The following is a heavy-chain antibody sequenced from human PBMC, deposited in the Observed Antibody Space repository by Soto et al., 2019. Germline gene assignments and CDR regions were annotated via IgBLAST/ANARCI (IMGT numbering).Heavy chain of an antibody. D-gene: IGHD6-6*01. J-gene: IGHJ3*02. CDR1: GGSISSGGYY. CDR3: AREKRLAARNAFDI. Sequence: QVQLQESGPGLVKPSQTLSLTCTVSGGSISSGGYYWSWIRQHPGKGLEWIGYIYYSGSTYYNPSLKSRVTISVDTSKNQFSLKLRSVTAADTAVYYCAREKRLAARNAFDIWGQGTMVTVSS. V-gene: IGHV4-31*03. CDR2: IYYSGST.